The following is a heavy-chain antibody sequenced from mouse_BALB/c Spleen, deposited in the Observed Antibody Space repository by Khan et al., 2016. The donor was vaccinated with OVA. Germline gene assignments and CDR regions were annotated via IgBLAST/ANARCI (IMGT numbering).Heavy chain of an antibody. D-gene: IGHD2-3*01. CDR2: ISYSGST. CDR1: GDSITSGY. CDR3: ARYYDGYSYYYAMDY. Sequence: EVQLQESGPSLVKPSQTLSLTCSVTGDSITSGYWNWIRKFPGNKLEYMGYISYSGSTYYIPSLKSRISITRDTSKNQYYLQLNSVTTEDTATYYCARYYDGYSYYYAMDYWGQGTSVTVSS. J-gene: IGHJ4*01. V-gene: IGHV3-8*02.